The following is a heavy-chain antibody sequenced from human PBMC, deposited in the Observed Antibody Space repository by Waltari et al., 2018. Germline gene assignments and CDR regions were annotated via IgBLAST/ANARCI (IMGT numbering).Heavy chain of an antibody. CDR3: ARGGPIAAAGTNVVNFDY. CDR1: GGSFSGYY. Sequence: QVQLQQWGAGLLKPSETLSLTCAVYGGSFSGYYWSWIRQPPGKGLEWIGEINHSGSTNDNPSLKSRVTIAVDTSKNQFSLKLSSVTAADTAVYYCARGGPIAAAGTNVVNFDYWGQGTLVTVSS. D-gene: IGHD6-13*01. J-gene: IGHJ4*02. CDR2: INHSGST. V-gene: IGHV4-34*01.